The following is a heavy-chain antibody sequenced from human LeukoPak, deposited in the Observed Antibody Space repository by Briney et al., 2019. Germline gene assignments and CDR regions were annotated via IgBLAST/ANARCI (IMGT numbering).Heavy chain of an antibody. CDR2: INHSGST. D-gene: IGHD1-26*01. J-gene: IGHJ3*02. CDR1: GGSFSGYY. CDR3: ARDVEGATANDAFDI. V-gene: IGHV4-34*01. Sequence: SETLSLTCAVYGGSFSGYYWSWIRQPPGKGLEWIGEINHSGSTNYNPSLKSRVTISVDTSKNQFSLKLSSVTAADTAVYYCARDVEGATANDAFDIWGQGTMVTVSS.